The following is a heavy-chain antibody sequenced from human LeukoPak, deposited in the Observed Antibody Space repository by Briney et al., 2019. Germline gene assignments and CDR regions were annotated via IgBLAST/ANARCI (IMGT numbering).Heavy chain of an antibody. D-gene: IGHD6-13*01. CDR3: AKRGLAASGTDY. CDR2: ISGGGGCT. J-gene: IGHJ4*02. V-gene: IGHV3-23*01. CDR1: GSTFSSYV. Sequence: QSGRCLSLSCAPSGSTFSSYVMGWVSQPPGKGLGWVSTISGGGGCTYYADSAKGRFTISRDNSRNTLYLQMNSLRAEDTAVYYCAKRGLAASGTDYWGQGTLVTVSS.